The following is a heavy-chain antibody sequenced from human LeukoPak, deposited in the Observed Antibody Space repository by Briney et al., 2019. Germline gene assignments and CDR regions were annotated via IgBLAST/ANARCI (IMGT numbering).Heavy chain of an antibody. Sequence: GASVKVSCKASGYTFTGHYMHWLRQAPGQGLEWMGWISPNSGDTNYAQKFQGRVTMTRDTSISTAYMELSRLKSDDTAVYYCATDRGSAWSFDYWGQGTLVTVSS. CDR1: GYTFTGHY. CDR3: ATDRGSAWSFDY. J-gene: IGHJ4*02. CDR2: ISPNSGDT. D-gene: IGHD6-19*01. V-gene: IGHV1-2*02.